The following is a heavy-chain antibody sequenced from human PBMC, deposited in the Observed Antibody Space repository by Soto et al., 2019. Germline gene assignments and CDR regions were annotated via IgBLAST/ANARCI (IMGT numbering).Heavy chain of an antibody. CDR1: GFTFSSYS. J-gene: IGHJ5*02. CDR3: ARDGDYSLKLVDP. V-gene: IGHV3-21*01. Sequence: KPGGSLRLSCAASGFTFSSYSMNWVRQAPGKGLEWVSSISSSSSYVYYADSVKGRFTISRDNAKNSLYLQMNSLRAEDTAVYYCARDGDYSLKLVDPWGQGTLVTVSS. D-gene: IGHD4-4*01. CDR2: ISSSSSYV.